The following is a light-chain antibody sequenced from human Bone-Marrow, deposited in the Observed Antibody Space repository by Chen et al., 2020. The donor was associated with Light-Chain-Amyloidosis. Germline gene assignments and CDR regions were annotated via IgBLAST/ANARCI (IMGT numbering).Light chain of an antibody. CDR2: DAS. CDR3: QQYHTLPLT. Sequence: DIQMTQSPSSLSASVGDRVSITCQASQDISNNLNCYLQTPGEAPKLLIYDASNLGAGVQSRFSGGRSGTHFTLTISSLQPEDVATFYCQQYHTLPLTFGGGTKLEIK. V-gene: IGKV1-33*01. CDR1: QDISNN. J-gene: IGKJ4*01.